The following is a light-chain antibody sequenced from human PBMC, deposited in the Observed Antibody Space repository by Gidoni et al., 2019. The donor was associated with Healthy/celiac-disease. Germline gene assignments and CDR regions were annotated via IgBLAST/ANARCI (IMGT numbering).Light chain of an antibody. Sequence: QSALTQPASVSGSLGQPITIPGTGTSSDVGCYNYVSWYHQHPGKAPKLMIYDVSNRPSGVSNRFSGSKSGNTASLTISGLQAEDDADYYCSSYTSSSTLNWVFGGGTKLTVL. CDR2: DVS. V-gene: IGLV2-14*01. CDR1: SSDVGCYNY. CDR3: SSYTSSSTLNWV. J-gene: IGLJ3*02.